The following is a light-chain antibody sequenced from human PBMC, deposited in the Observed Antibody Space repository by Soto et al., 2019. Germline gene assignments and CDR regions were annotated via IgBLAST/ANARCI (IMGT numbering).Light chain of an antibody. CDR2: DAS. V-gene: IGKV1-5*01. Sequence: DIQMTQSPSTLSASVGDRVTITCRASPSISSWLAWYQQKPGKAPKLLIYDASSLESGVPSRFSGGGSGTEGTLTISSLQPDDFATYYCQQYNSYPLTFGGGTKVEIK. J-gene: IGKJ4*01. CDR1: PSISSW. CDR3: QQYNSYPLT.